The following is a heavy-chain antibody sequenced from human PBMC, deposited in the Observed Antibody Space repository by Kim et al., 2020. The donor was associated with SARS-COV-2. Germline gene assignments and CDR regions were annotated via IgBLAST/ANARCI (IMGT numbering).Heavy chain of an antibody. CDR1: SGSISSSSHY. CDR2: IYYSGSP. D-gene: IGHD5-12*01. Sequence: SETLSLTCTVSSGSISSSSHYWGWIRQPPGKGLEWIGSIYYSGSPYYNASLKSRVIISVDTSKNQFSLKLSSVTAADTAVYYCARADMPNSYDLFDYWGQGTLVTVSS. V-gene: IGHV4-39*07. J-gene: IGHJ4*02. CDR3: ARADMPNSYDLFDY.